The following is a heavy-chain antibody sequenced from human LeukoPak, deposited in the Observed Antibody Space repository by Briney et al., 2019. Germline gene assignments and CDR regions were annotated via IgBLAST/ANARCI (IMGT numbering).Heavy chain of an antibody. CDR3: AKGIVVPAALLDY. CDR1: GFTFSSCW. J-gene: IGHJ4*02. Sequence: GGSLRLSCEASGFTFSSCWMSWVRQAPGKGLEWVASINQGESAKLYVDSVKGRFTISRDNAKNSLFLQMNSLRVEHRALYYCAKGIVVPAALLDYWGQGTLVTVSS. V-gene: IGHV3-7*03. CDR2: INQGESAK. D-gene: IGHD2-2*01.